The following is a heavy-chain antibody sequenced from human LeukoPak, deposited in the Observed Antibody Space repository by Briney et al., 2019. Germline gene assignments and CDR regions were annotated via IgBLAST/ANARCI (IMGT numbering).Heavy chain of an antibody. CDR2: ISAYNGNT. CDR1: GYTFTSYG. CDR3: ARAIYDFWSGYSESYYYGMDV. Sequence: ASVKVSCKASGYTFTSYGISWVRQAPGQGLEWMGWISAYNGNTNYAQKPQGRVTMTTDTSTSTAYMELRSLRSDDTAVYYCARAIYDFWSGYSESYYYGMDVWGQGTTVTVSS. J-gene: IGHJ6*02. V-gene: IGHV1-18*01. D-gene: IGHD3-3*01.